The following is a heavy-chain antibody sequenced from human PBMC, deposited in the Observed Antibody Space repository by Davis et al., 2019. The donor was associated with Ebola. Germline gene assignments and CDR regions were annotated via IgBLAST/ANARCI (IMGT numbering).Heavy chain of an antibody. D-gene: IGHD2-8*01. CDR3: ARVTPSDIVLMVYAQPYYYYYGMDV. CDR2: ISSSSSYI. J-gene: IGHJ6*04. CDR1: GFTFSSYS. V-gene: IGHV3-21*01. Sequence: PGGSLRLSCAASGFTFSSYSMNWVRQAPGKGLEWVSSISSSSSYIYYADSVKGRFTISRDNAKNSLYLQMNSLRAEDTAVYYCARVTPSDIVLMVYAQPYYYYYGMDVWGKGTTVTVSS.